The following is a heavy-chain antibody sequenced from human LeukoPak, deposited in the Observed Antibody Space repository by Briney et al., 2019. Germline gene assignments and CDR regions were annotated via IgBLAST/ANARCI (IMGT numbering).Heavy chain of an antibody. D-gene: IGHD1-14*01. CDR1: GFTFSSYW. V-gene: IGHV3-74*01. J-gene: IGHJ4*02. CDR3: ARGNPGDFDY. Sequence: PPGGSLRLSCAASGFTFSSYWSHWVRQTPGKGLLWVSRINSDGSSTSYADSVKGRFTISRDNAKNTLYLQMNSLRAEDTAVYYCARGNPGDFDYWGQGTLVTVSS. CDR2: INSDGSST.